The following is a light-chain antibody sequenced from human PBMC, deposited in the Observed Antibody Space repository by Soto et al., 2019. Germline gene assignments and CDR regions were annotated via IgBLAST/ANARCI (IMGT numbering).Light chain of an antibody. CDR2: EVN. CDR1: SSDVGGYNY. J-gene: IGLJ1*01. CDR3: SSYGGYNNVV. V-gene: IGLV2-8*01. Sequence: LTQPPSASRSPGQSVTISCTGTSSDVGGYNYVSWFQQHPGKAPKLIIHEVNQRPSGVPDRFSGSKSGNTASLTVSGLQAEDEGTYYCSSYGGYNNVVFGTGTKVTVL.